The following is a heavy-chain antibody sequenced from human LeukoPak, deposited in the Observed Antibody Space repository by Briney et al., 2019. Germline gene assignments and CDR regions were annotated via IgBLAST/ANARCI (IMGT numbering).Heavy chain of an antibody. CDR1: GFTFSSYS. J-gene: IGHJ4*02. CDR3: ARDSGSQLWAPSDY. CDR2: ISSSSSTI. D-gene: IGHD3-10*01. V-gene: IGHV3-48*01. Sequence: GGSLGLSCAASGFTFSSYSMNWVRQAPGKGLEWVPYISSSSSTIYYADSVKGRFTISRDNAKNSLYLQMNSLRAEDTAVYYCARDSGSQLWAPSDYWGQGTLVTVSS.